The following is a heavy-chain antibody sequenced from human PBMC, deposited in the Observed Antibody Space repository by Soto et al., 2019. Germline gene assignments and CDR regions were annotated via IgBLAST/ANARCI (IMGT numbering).Heavy chain of an antibody. CDR2: VWYGGSNK. V-gene: IGHV3-33*01. D-gene: IGHD6-13*01. CDR3: ESFGYDSNWDYFGF. Sequence: QVQLVESGGGLVQPGRSLRLSCAASGFTFSSYGMHWVRQAPGKGLEWVAVVWYGGSNKYYADSVKGRFTISRDNSKNALYRHMNSLSAEETAVKYCESFGYDSNWDYFGFWGQGTLVTVSS. J-gene: IGHJ4*02. CDR1: GFTFSSYG.